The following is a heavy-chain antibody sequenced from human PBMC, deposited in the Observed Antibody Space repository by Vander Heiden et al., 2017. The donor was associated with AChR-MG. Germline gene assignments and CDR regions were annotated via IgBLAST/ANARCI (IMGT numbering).Heavy chain of an antibody. Sequence: QVQLVESGGGVVQPGRSVRLSCAASGFTFSRYDMHWVRQAPGKGLEWVGVISYDGSNKYYADSVKGRFTISRDNSKNTLYLQMNSLRAEDTAVYYCARDEGLSFDYWGQGTLVTVSS. CDR2: ISYDGSNK. J-gene: IGHJ4*02. CDR3: ARDEGLSFDY. CDR1: GFTFSRYD. V-gene: IGHV3-30-3*01.